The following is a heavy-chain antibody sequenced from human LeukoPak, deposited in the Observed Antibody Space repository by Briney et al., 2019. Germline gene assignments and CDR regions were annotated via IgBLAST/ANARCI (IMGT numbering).Heavy chain of an antibody. CDR1: GFTFSSTW. V-gene: IGHV3-74*01. CDR2: ITSDGSST. Sequence: QPWGSLRLSCAASGFTFSSTWMNWVRQGPGKGLEWVSRITSDGSSTIYADSVKGRFTISRDNAKSTVYLQMNSLRAEDTAVYFCARDRYYIFDYWGQGAPVTVSS. D-gene: IGHD3-10*01. J-gene: IGHJ4*02. CDR3: ARDRYYIFDY.